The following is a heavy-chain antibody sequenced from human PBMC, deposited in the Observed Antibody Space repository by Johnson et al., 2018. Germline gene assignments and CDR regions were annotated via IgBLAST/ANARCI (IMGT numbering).Heavy chain of an antibody. CDR1: GGTFSSYA. CDR2: IIPIFGTA. Sequence: QVQLVQSGAEVKKPGSSVKVSCKASGGTFSSYAISWVRQAPGQGLEWMGGIIPIFGTANYAQKFQGRVTITADESTSTAYMELSSLRSEDTAVYYCARGGIGVVPAAPHPSEYYYYYGMDVWGQGTPVTVSS. D-gene: IGHD2-2*01. J-gene: IGHJ6*02. V-gene: IGHV1-69*12. CDR3: ARGGIGVVPAAPHPSEYYYYYGMDV.